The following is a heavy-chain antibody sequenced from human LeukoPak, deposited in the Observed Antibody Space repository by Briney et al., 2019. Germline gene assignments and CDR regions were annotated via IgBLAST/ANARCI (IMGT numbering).Heavy chain of an antibody. CDR3: ARAYYYDSSDYSTNRFDP. CDR1: GFSISSGYY. Sequence: SETLSLTCAVSGFSISSGYYWGCIRQPPGKGLEWIGSIYHSGNTYYNPSLKSRVTISVDTSKNQFSLKLRSVTAADTAVYYCARAYYYDSSDYSTNRFDPWGQGTLVTVSS. D-gene: IGHD3-22*01. J-gene: IGHJ5*02. CDR2: IYHSGNT. V-gene: IGHV4-38-2*01.